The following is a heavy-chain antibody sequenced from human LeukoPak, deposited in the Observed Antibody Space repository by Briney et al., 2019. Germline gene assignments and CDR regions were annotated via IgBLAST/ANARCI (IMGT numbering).Heavy chain of an antibody. CDR2: IIPIFGTA. D-gene: IGHD3-22*01. CDR1: GGTFSSYA. J-gene: IGHJ6*02. V-gene: IGHV1-69*13. CDR3: ARSPLHYYDSSGYYYDYYYGMDV. Sequence: GASVKVSCKASGGTFSSYAISWVRQAPGQGLKWMGGIIPIFGTANYAQKFQGRVTITADESTSTAYMELSSLRSEDTAVYYCARSPLHYYDSSGYYYDYYYGMDVWGQGTTVTVSS.